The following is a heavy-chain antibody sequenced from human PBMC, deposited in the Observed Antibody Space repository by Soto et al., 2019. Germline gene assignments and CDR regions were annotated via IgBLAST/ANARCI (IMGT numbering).Heavy chain of an antibody. CDR2: IYYSGST. Sequence: LTCTVSGGSVSSGSYYWSWIRQPPGKGLEWIGYIYYSGSTNYNPSLKSRVTISVDTSKNQFSLKLSSVTAADTAVYYCARDYGSGSYLKLNWFDPWGQGTQVTVSS. J-gene: IGHJ5*02. CDR1: GGSVSSGSYY. CDR3: ARDYGSGSYLKLNWFDP. V-gene: IGHV4-61*01. D-gene: IGHD3-10*01.